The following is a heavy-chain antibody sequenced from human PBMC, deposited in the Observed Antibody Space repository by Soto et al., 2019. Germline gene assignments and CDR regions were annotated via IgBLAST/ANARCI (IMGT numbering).Heavy chain of an antibody. CDR3: AKYKPRDRQGWFDP. J-gene: IGHJ5*02. CDR2: IYYSGTT. Sequence: PSETLSLTCTVSGGYISSYYWSWIRQPPGKGLEWIGYIYYSGTTNYNPSLRSRVTISVDTSRNQFSLRLSSVTAADTAVYYCAKYKPRDRQGWFDPRGQGTLVTVSS. CDR1: GGYISSYY. V-gene: IGHV4-59*08. D-gene: IGHD1-20*01.